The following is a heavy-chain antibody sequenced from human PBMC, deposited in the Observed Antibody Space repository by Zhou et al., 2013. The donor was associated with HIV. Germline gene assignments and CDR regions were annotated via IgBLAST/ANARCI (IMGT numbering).Heavy chain of an antibody. D-gene: IGHD6-6*01. J-gene: IGHJ4*02. Sequence: QVQLVQSGAEVKKPGSSVKVSCKASGGTFSSYAISWVRQAPGQGLEWMGRIIPILGIANYAQKFQGRVTITADKSTSTAYMELSSLRSEDTAVYYCARATETGEYSSSSNDYWGQGTLVTVSS. CDR1: GGTFSSYA. CDR3: ARATETGEYSSSSNDY. CDR2: IIPILGIA. V-gene: IGHV1-69*04.